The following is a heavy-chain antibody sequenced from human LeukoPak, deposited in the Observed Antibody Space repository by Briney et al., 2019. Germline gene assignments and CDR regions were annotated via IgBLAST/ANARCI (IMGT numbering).Heavy chain of an antibody. V-gene: IGHV4-4*02. CDR1: GGSIGGDNW. J-gene: IGHJ4*02. CDR3: ARKTGTVAGTFDY. CDR2: IYDNGST. D-gene: IGHD6-19*01. Sequence: PSETLSLTCAVSGGSIGGDNWWSWVRQPPGKGLEWIGEIYDNGSTNYNPSLKSRVTISVDKSKNQFSLKLSSVTAADTAVYYCARKTGTVAGTFDYWGQGTLVTVSS.